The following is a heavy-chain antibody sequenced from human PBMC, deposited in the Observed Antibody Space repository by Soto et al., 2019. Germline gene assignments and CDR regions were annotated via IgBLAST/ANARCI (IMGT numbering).Heavy chain of an antibody. CDR2: VYHNGIM. CDR1: GYSIRSGYY. V-gene: IGHV4-38-2*02. CDR3: AALWFGELAFNY. D-gene: IGHD3-10*01. J-gene: IGHJ4*01. Sequence: SETLSLTCSVSGYSIRSGYYWGWVRQAPGKGLEWLGSVYHNGIMFHNPSFQSRVTISVDTSRNQFSLNLRSVTAADTAVYYCAALWFGELAFNYWGHGILVTVSS.